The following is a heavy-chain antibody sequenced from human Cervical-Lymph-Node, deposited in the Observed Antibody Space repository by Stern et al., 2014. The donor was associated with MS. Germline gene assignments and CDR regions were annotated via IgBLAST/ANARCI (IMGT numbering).Heavy chain of an antibody. J-gene: IGHJ4*02. D-gene: IGHD3-10*01. CDR3: ARVGSGSGSHY. CDR2: INPIGGRT. Sequence: QVQLVQSGAEVKKPGASVKVSCKASGYTFTRYYVHWVRQAPGQGLEWMGIINPIGGRTNYTQRFQGRVTMTRDTSTSTVYMEMSSLRSEDTAVYYCARVGSGSGSHYWGQGTLVTVS. CDR1: GYTFTRYY. V-gene: IGHV1-46*01.